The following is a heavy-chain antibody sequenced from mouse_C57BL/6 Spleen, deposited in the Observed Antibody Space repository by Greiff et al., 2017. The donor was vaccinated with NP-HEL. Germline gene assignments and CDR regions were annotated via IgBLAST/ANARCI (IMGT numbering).Heavy chain of an antibody. V-gene: IGHV1-80*01. CDR2: IYPGDGDT. CDR3: ARSELYYFDY. CDR1: GYAFSSYW. D-gene: IGHD3-3*01. Sequence: VQLVESGAELVKPGASVKISCKASGYAFSSYWMNWVKQRPGKGLEWIGQIYPGDGDTNYNGKFKGKATLTADKSSSTAYMQLSSLTSEDSAVYFCARSELYYFDYWGQGTTLTVSS. J-gene: IGHJ2*01.